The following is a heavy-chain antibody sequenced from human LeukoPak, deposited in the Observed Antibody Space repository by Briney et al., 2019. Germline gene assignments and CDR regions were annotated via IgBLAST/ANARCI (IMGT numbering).Heavy chain of an antibody. Sequence: GGSLRLSCAASGFIFSSYEMNWVRQAPGKGLEWVSYISTSGSTMYYADSVKGRFTISRNNAKNSLYLQMNSLRAEDTAVYYCAREPYDSWTVRVYYYYMDVWGKGTTVTVSS. CDR1: GFIFSSYE. CDR2: ISTSGSTM. CDR3: AREPYDSWTVRVYYYYMDV. J-gene: IGHJ6*03. D-gene: IGHD3-3*01. V-gene: IGHV3-48*03.